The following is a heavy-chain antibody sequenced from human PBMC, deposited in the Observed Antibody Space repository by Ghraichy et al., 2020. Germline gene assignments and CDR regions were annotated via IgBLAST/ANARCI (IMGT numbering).Heavy chain of an antibody. J-gene: IGHJ4*02. CDR1: GFTFSSYA. CDR3: AKARGDKGDGYYFDY. CDR2: ITGSGGNT. D-gene: IGHD3-10*01. Sequence: GGSLRLSCAASGFTFSSYAMNWVRQAPGKGLEWVSAITGSGGNTYYADSVKGRFTISRDNSKNTLYLQMNSLRAEDTAAYYCAKARGDKGDGYYFDYWGQPTLVTVSS. V-gene: IGHV3-23*01.